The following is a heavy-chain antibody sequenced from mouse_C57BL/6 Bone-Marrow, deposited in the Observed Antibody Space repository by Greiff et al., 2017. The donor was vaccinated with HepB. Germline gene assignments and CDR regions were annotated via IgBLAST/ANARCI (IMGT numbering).Heavy chain of an antibody. V-gene: IGHV1-54*01. D-gene: IGHD1-1*01. J-gene: IGHJ4*01. Sequence: QVQLQQSGAELVRPGTSVKVSCKASGYAFTNYLIEWVKQRPGQGLEWIGVINPGSGGTNYNEKFKGKATLTADKSSSTAYMQLSSLTSEDSAVYFCARSPITTVVPYAMDYWGQGTSVTVSS. CDR2: INPGSGGT. CDR3: ARSPITTVVPYAMDY. CDR1: GYAFTNYL.